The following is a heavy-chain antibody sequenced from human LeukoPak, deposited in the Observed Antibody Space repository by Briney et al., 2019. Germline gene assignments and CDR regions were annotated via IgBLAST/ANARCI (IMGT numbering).Heavy chain of an antibody. CDR2: TCSSNSYI. CDR1: IFTFCSYS. J-gene: IGHJ4*02. V-gene: IGHV3-21*01. CDR3: ARDRSCQS. D-gene: IGHD6-19*01. Sequence: GGPLRLLCAVSIFTFCSYSMKWLPQAPGKGVGGVLSTCSSNSYIYYADSVKGRLNISRDNAKNSLYLQMNSLRGEDRAVYFCARDRSCQSWGQGTLVTVSS.